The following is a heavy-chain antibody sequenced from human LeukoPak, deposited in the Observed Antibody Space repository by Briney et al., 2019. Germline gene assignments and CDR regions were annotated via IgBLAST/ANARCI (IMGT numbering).Heavy chain of an antibody. D-gene: IGHD3-22*01. J-gene: IGHJ4*02. CDR3: ARVSATDYYDSSRIDY. CDR1: GYTFTGYY. V-gene: IGHV1-2*02. Sequence: ASVKVSCKASGYTFTGYYMHWVRQAPGQGLEWMGWINPNSGGTNYAQKFQGRVTMTRDTSISTAYMELSRLRSDDTAVYYCARVSATDYYDSSRIDYWGQGTLVTVSS. CDR2: INPNSGGT.